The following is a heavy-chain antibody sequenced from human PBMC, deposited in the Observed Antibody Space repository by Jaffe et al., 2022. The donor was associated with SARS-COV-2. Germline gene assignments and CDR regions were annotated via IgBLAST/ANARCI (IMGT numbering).Heavy chain of an antibody. CDR2: MSGSGSST. D-gene: IGHD3-16*01. J-gene: IGHJ4*02. CDR1: GFTFSSYA. V-gene: IGHV3-23*04. CDR3: AKGGGASAFDY. Sequence: EVQLVESGGGLVQPGGSLRLSCAASGFTFSSYAMTWVRQAPGKGLEWVSSMSGSGSSTYYADSVKGRFTVSRDNSKNTLYLQMNSLRVEDTAVYFCAKGGGASAFDYWGQGTLVTVSS.